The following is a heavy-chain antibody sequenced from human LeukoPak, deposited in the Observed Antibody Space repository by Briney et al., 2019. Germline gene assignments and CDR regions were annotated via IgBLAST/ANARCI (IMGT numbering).Heavy chain of an antibody. CDR2: ISPSGDIT. J-gene: IGHJ5*02. CDR1: GFIFSSHG. V-gene: IGHV3-23*01. D-gene: IGHD3-10*01. CDR3: ARDSINNWFDP. Sequence: GGSLRLSCAASGFIFSSHGMNWVRQAPGKGLEWVSGISPSGDITYYADSVKGRFTISRDNSKNTVYLQMDSLRFEDAAVYYCARDSINNWFDPWGQGTLVTVSS.